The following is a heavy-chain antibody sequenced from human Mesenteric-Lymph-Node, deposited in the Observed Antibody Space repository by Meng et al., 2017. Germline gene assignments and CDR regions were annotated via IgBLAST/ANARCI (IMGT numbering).Heavy chain of an antibody. V-gene: IGHV3-15*01. D-gene: IGHD5-24*01. CDR2: IKSKTDGGTT. CDR3: TTDRAPLALRWLQSLDDAFDI. Sequence: GESLKISCAASGFTFSNAWMSWVRQAPGKGLEWVGRIKSKTDGGTTDYAAPVKGRFTISRDDSKNTLYLQMNSLKTEGTAVYYCTTDRAPLALRWLQSLDDAFDIWGQGTMVTVSS. J-gene: IGHJ3*02. CDR1: GFTFSNAW.